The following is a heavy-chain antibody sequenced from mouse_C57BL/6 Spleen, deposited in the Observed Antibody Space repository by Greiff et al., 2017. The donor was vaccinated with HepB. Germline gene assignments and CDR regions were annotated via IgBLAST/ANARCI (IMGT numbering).Heavy chain of an antibody. CDR1: GYTFTSYW. D-gene: IGHD2-4*01. CDR3: ARGGYYDYDKGAMDY. Sequence: QVQLQQSGAELVKPGASVKLSCKASGYTFTSYWMQWVKQRPGQGLEWIGEIDPSDSYTNYNQKFKGKATLTVDTSSSTAYMQLSSLTSEDSAVYYCARGGYYDYDKGAMDYWGQGTSVTVSS. CDR2: IDPSDSYT. V-gene: IGHV1-50*01. J-gene: IGHJ4*01.